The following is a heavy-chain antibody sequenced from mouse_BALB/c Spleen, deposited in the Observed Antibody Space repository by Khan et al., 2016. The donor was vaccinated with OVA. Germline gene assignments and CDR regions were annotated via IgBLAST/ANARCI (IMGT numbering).Heavy chain of an antibody. J-gene: IGHJ3*01. CDR2: ISTYYGDA. Sequence: QVQLQQSGAELVRPGVSVKISCKGSGYTFTDYAMHWVKQSHAKSLEWIGVISTYYGDADYNQKFKGKATMTVDKSSSTAYMELARLTSEDSAIYYGARGSDNSRFAYWGQGTLVTVSA. D-gene: IGHD1-3*01. CDR1: GYTFTDYA. CDR3: ARGSDNSRFAY. V-gene: IGHV1S137*01.